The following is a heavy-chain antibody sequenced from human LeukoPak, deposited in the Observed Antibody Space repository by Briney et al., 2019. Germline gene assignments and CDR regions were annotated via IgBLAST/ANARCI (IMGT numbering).Heavy chain of an antibody. CDR3: ASSPPTGTTWYLDP. J-gene: IGHJ2*01. CDR1: GFTFSNYA. D-gene: IGHD1-7*01. CDR2: ISSDGGST. V-gene: IGHV3-64*01. Sequence: LAGGSLRLSCAASGFTFSNYAMHWVRQAPGKGLEYVSAISSDGGSTYYANSVKGRFTISRDNSKNRLYLQMGSLRAEDMAVYCCASSPPTGTTWYLDPWGRGTLVTVSS.